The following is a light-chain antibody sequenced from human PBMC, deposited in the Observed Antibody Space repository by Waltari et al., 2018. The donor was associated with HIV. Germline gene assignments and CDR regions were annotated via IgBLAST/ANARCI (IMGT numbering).Light chain of an antibody. V-gene: IGLV3-1*01. CDR1: KLGDKS. CDR3: QAWDSSTVV. Sequence: SYELTQPPSVSVSPGQTASIPCSGDKLGDKSACWYQQNPVQAPVLVIYQDSKRPSGIPERFSGSNSGNTATLTISGTQAMDEADYYCQAWDSSTVVFGGGTKLTVL. J-gene: IGLJ2*01. CDR2: QDS.